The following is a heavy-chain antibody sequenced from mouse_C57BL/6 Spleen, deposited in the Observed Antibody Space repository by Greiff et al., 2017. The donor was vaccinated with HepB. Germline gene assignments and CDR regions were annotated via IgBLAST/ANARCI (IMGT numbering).Heavy chain of an antibody. CDR1: GYSITSGYY. CDR2: ISYDGSN. D-gene: IGHD2-1*01. CDR3: ARCGNYVYFDY. Sequence: ESGPGLVKPSQSLSLTCSVTGYSITSGYYWNWIRQFPGNKLEWMGYISYDGSNNSNPSLKNRISITRDTSKNQFLLKLNSVTTEDTATYYCARCGNYVYFDYWGQGTTLTVSS. J-gene: IGHJ2*01. V-gene: IGHV3-6*01.